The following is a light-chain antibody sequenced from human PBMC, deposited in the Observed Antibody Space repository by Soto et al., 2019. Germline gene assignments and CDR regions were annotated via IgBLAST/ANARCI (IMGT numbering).Light chain of an antibody. J-gene: IGKJ1*01. Sequence: EIVLTQSPATLSLSPGERATLSCRASQSVSSYLAWYQQKPGQAPRLLIYDASNRATGIPARFSASGSGTDFTITISSLEPEDFAVYYCQQRSNWPPVTFGQGTKVEIK. CDR3: QQRSNWPPVT. V-gene: IGKV3-11*01. CDR1: QSVSSY. CDR2: DAS.